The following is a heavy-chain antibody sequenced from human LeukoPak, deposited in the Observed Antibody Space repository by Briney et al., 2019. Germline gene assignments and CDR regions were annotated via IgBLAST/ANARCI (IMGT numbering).Heavy chain of an antibody. Sequence: GGSLRLSCAASGFTFSSYSMNWVRQAPGKGLEWVSSISSSSRYIFYPESLKGRLTISRDNAKKSLYLQISSLTDGDTAIYYCARARGYDSGVFGMDVWGQGTAVTVSS. J-gene: IGHJ6*02. CDR3: ARARGYDSGVFGMDV. CDR2: ISSSSRYI. CDR1: GFTFSSYS. D-gene: IGHD5-12*01. V-gene: IGHV3-21*01.